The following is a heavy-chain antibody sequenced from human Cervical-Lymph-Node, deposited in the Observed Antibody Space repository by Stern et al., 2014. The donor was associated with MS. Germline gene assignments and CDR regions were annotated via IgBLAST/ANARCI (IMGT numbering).Heavy chain of an antibody. CDR1: GGTFSSYA. Sequence: VQLVESGAEVKKPGSSVRVSCKASGGTFSSYAISWVRQAPGQGLEWMGGIIPIICTTNYAQKFQGRVTMTADESTSTSYMELSSLRSDDTAVYYCARDRGCTNGVCSYYYYYGMDVWGQGTTVTVSS. D-gene: IGHD2-8*01. CDR3: ARDRGCTNGVCSYYYYYGMDV. V-gene: IGHV1-69*01. CDR2: IIPIICTT. J-gene: IGHJ6*02.